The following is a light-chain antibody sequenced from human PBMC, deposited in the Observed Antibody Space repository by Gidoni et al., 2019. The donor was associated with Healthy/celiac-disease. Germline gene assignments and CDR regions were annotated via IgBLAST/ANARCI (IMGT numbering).Light chain of an antibody. J-gene: IGKJ1*01. CDR2: EAS. CDR1: QDIRNY. Sequence: DIQMTQSPSPLCASVGDRVTITCQASQDIRNYLNWYQQKPGKAPKLLIYEASNLETGVPSRFIGSGPGTDFTFPISSLQLKDIATYYCQQNDNLPWTFGQGTKVEIK. CDR3: QQNDNLPWT. V-gene: IGKV1-33*01.